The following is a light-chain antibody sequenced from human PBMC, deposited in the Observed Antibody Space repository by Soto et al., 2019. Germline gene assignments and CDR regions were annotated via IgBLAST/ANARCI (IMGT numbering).Light chain of an antibody. Sequence: EIVLTQSPGTLSLSPGEGATLSCRASQSVSSSYLAWYQQKPDHAPRLLIYGASSRATGIPDRFSGSGSETDFTLTISRLQPEDFAVYYCQQYGNSLPITFGQGTRVEIK. CDR1: QSVSSSY. J-gene: IGKJ5*01. CDR3: QQYGNSLPIT. V-gene: IGKV3-20*01. CDR2: GAS.